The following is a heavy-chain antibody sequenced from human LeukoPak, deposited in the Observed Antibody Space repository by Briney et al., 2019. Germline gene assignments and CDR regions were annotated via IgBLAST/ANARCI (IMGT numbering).Heavy chain of an antibody. CDR2: INHSGST. J-gene: IGHJ6*02. V-gene: IGHV4-34*01. CDR1: GGSFSGYY. CDR3: ARDSGWYVSIYYYGMDV. D-gene: IGHD6-19*01. Sequence: PSETLSLTCAVYGGSFSGYYWSWIRQPPGKGLEWIGEINHSGSTNYNPSLKSRVTISVDTSKNQFSLKLSSVTAADTAVYYCARDSGWYVSIYYYGMDVWGQGTTVTVSS.